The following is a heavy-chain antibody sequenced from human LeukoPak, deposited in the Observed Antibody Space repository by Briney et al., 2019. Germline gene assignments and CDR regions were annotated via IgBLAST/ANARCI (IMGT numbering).Heavy chain of an antibody. CDR2: IYYTGST. CDR1: GGSISSSSYY. J-gene: IGHJ4*02. D-gene: IGHD6-13*01. V-gene: IGHV4-39*01. Sequence: SSETLSLTCIVSGGSISSSSYYWGWIRQPPGKGLEWIGSIYYTGSTYYNPSLKSRVTISVDTSNNQFSLKLSSVTAADTAVYYCARLGSAAAGSRYFDYWGQGTLVTVSS. CDR3: ARLGSAAAGSRYFDY.